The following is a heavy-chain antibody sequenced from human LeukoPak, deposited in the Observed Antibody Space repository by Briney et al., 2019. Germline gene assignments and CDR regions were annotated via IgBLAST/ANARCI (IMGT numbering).Heavy chain of an antibody. D-gene: IGHD3-10*01. V-gene: IGHV4-34*01. CDR3: ARHLPYGSGSYYNLPDY. CDR2: INHSGST. J-gene: IGHJ4*02. Sequence: SETLSLTCAVYGGSFSGYYWSWIRQPPGKGLEWIGEINHSGSTNYNPSLKSRVTISVDTSKNQFSLKLSSVTAADTAVYYCARHLPYGSGSYYNLPDYWGQGTLVTVSS. CDR1: GGSFSGYY.